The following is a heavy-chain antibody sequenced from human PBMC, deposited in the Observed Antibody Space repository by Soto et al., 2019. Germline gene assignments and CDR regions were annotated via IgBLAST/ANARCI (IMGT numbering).Heavy chain of an antibody. J-gene: IGHJ4*02. Sequence: GGSLRLSCAASGFTFSSYGMHWVRQAPGKGLEWVAVISYDGSNKYYADSVKGRFTISRDNSKNTLYLQMNSLRAEDTAVYYCAKDRSTGYSSGWSYFDYWGQGTLVTVSS. CDR2: ISYDGSNK. CDR1: GFTFSSYG. D-gene: IGHD6-19*01. CDR3: AKDRSTGYSSGWSYFDY. V-gene: IGHV3-30*18.